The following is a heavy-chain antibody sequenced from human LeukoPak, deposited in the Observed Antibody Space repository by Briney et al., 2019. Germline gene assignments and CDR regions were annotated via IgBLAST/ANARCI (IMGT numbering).Heavy chain of an antibody. CDR3: AKLYSSSSSSSWFDP. CDR2: ISGSGGMT. CDR1: GLTFSSYA. D-gene: IGHD6-6*01. V-gene: IGHV3-23*01. Sequence: GGSLRLSCAASGLTFSSYAMSWVRQAPGKGLEWVSAISGSGGMTYYADSVKGRFTISQDNAKNTLYLQDHSMRAEDTAVYYCAKLYSSSSSSSWFDPWGQGTLVNVSS. J-gene: IGHJ5*02.